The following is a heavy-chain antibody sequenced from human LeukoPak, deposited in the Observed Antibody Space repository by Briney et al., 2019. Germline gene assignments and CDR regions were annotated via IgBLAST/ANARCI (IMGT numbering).Heavy chain of an antibody. CDR1: GGSFSGYY. J-gene: IGHJ6*03. CDR3: ARQRAYSSGWYVSRYYYYMDV. CDR2: INHSGST. V-gene: IGHV4-34*01. D-gene: IGHD6-19*01. Sequence: SETLSLTCAVYGGSFSGYYWSWIRQPPGKGLEWIGEINHSGSTNYNPSLKSRVTISVDTSKNQFSLKLSSVTAADTAVYYCARQRAYSSGWYVSRYYYYMDVWGKGTTVTISS.